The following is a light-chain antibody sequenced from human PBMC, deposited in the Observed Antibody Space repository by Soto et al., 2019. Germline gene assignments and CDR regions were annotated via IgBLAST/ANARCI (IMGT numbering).Light chain of an antibody. J-gene: IGKJ4*01. CDR2: GAS. V-gene: IGKV3-11*01. Sequence: EIVLTQSPGTLSLSPGERATLSCKTSQTSGSNFLAWYQHKPGQAPRLLIYGASNRATGIPDRFSGSGSGTDFTLTISSLEPEDLAVYYCQQRSNWPPVTFGGGTKVDIK. CDR3: QQRSNWPPVT. CDR1: QTSGSNF.